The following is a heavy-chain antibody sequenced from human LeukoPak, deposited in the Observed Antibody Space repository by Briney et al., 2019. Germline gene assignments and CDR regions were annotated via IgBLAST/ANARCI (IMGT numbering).Heavy chain of an antibody. D-gene: IGHD2-15*01. CDR1: GGSFSAYY. V-gene: IGHV4-34*01. J-gene: IGHJ4*02. Sequence: PSETLSLTCAVYGGSFSAYYWSWIRQPPGKGLEWSGEINNSGSTNYNQSLKSRVTISVDTPKNHFSLKVTSVTAADTAVYYCARGDCSGGSCYLFDYWGQGALVTVSS. CDR3: ARGDCSGGSCYLFDY. CDR2: INNSGST.